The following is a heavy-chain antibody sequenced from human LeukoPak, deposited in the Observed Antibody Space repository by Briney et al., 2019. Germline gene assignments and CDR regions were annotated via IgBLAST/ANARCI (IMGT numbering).Heavy chain of an antibody. CDR2: ISWNSGSI. CDR1: GFTFDDYA. V-gene: IGHV3-9*01. Sequence: PGGSVRLSCAASGFTFDDYAMHWVRQAPGKGLEWVSGISWNSGSIGYADSVKGRFTISRDNAKNSLYLQMNSLRAEDTALYYCAKDRYYYDSSGYYDYWGQGTLVTVSS. CDR3: AKDRYYYDSSGYYDY. D-gene: IGHD3-22*01. J-gene: IGHJ4*02.